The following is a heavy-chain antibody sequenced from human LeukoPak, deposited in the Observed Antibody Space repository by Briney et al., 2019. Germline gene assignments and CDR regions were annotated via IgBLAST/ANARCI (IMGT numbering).Heavy chain of an antibody. J-gene: IGHJ5*02. D-gene: IGHD4/OR15-4a*01. V-gene: IGHV4-39*07. CDR1: GGSISSSSYY. Sequence: SETLSLTCTVSGGSISSSSYYWSWMRQPPGKGLEWIGSIYYSGSTYYNPSLKSRVTISVDTSKNQFSLKLSSVTAADTAVYHCARDLAGATSRFDPWGQGTLVTVSS. CDR2: IYYSGST. CDR3: ARDLAGATSRFDP.